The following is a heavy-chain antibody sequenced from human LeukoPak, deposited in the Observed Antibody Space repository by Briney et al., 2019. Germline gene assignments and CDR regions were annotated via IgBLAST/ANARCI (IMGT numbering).Heavy chain of an antibody. D-gene: IGHD1-26*01. J-gene: IGHJ4*02. Sequence: SETLSLTCTVSGYSINSAYYWGWIRQPPGKGLEWIGSMYHSGSTNYNPSLKSRVTISVDTSKNQFSLKLSSVTAADTAVYYCARRGSYSVAYWGQGTLVTVSS. V-gene: IGHV4-38-2*02. CDR3: ARRGSYSVAY. CDR1: GYSINSAYY. CDR2: MYHSGST.